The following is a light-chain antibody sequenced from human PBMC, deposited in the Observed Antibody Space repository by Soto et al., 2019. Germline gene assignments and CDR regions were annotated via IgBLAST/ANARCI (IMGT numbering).Light chain of an antibody. CDR3: QHYSSNSGT. CDR2: AAP. J-gene: IGKJ1*01. V-gene: IGKV1-9*01. CDR1: QGINTF. Sequence: IQLTQSPSSLSASVGDRVTITCRASQGINTFLAWYQQKPGKAPKLLIYAAPTLQSGVPSRFSGSGSGTEFTLTISSLQPDDFATYYCQHYSSNSGTFGPGTKVDIK.